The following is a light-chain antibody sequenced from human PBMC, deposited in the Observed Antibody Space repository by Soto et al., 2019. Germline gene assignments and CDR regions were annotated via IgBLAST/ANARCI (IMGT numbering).Light chain of an antibody. V-gene: IGLV2-8*01. CDR2: EVS. CDR3: SSYAGTNTPYV. J-gene: IGLJ1*01. CDR1: NINIGGYYY. Sequence: QSVRTNRTSAKASPGRTITISCTGTNINIGGYYYVSWYQQHPGKAPKLMIYEVSKRPSGVPDRFSGSKSGNTASLTVSGLQAEDEADYYCSSYAGTNTPYVFGTGTKVTVL.